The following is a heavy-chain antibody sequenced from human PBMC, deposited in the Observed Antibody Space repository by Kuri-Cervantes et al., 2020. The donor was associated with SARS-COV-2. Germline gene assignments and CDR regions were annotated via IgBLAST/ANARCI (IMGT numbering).Heavy chain of an antibody. CDR1: GYSISSGYY. CDR2: IYHSGST. D-gene: IGHD3-16*01. J-gene: IGHJ4*02. CDR3: AGESPKGDFDY. Sequence: SETLSLTCAVSGYSISSGYYWGWIRQPPGKGLEWIGSIYHSGSTYYNPSLKSRVTISVDTSKNQFSLKLSSVTAADTAVYYCAGESPKGDFDYWGQGTLVTVSS. V-gene: IGHV4-38-2*02.